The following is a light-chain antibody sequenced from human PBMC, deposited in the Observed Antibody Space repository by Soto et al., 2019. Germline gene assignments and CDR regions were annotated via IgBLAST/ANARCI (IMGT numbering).Light chain of an antibody. J-gene: IGLJ1*01. CDR1: SSDVGGYNY. CDR2: EVT. V-gene: IGLV2-14*01. CDR3: AQYKSRGTRV. Sequence: QSVLTQPASVSGSPGQSITISCTGTSSDVGGYNYVSWYQQRPGKAPKFMIYEVTNRPSGVSNRFSGSKSGNTASLTISGLQAEVEADYYGAQYKSRGTRVFGTGTNLPV.